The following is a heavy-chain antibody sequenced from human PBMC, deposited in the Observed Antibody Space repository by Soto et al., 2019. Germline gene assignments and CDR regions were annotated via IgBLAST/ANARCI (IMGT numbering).Heavy chain of an antibody. D-gene: IGHD5-12*01. CDR2: INHSGST. V-gene: IGHV4-34*01. Sequence: SETLSLTCAVYGGSFSGYYWSWIRQPPGKGLEWIGEINHSGSTNYNPSLKSRVTISVDTSKNQFSLKLSSVTAADTAVYYCARGEWRWLQLPSPPLYYFDYWGQGTLVTVSS. CDR1: GGSFSGYY. J-gene: IGHJ4*02. CDR3: ARGEWRWLQLPSPPLYYFDY.